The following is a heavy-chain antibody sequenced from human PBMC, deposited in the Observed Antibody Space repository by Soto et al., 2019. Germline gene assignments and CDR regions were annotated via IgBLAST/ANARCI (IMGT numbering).Heavy chain of an antibody. D-gene: IGHD4-17*01. CDR2: IIPFFRTA. CDR3: ARSPPMDSGDKYFYDF. J-gene: IGHJ4*02. CDR1: GCAFNTFG. V-gene: IGHV1-69*13. Sequence: GASVKVSCKASGCAFNTFGFSWVRQAPGQGLEWMGGIIPFFRTANYAQKSQDRVTITADESTSTVYMDLRSLRSEDTAKYYCARSPPMDSGDKYFYDFWGQGALVTVSS.